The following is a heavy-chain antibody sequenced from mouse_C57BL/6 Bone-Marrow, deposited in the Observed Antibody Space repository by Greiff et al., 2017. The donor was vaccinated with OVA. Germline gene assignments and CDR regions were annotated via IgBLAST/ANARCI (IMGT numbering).Heavy chain of an antibody. Sequence: VQLVESGAELVRPGASVTLSCKASGYTFTDYEMHWVKQTPVHGLEWIGAIDPETGGTAYNQKFKGKAILTADKSSSTAYMELRSLTSEDSAVYYCTRFRAMDYWGQGTSVTVSS. CDR1: GYTFTDYE. J-gene: IGHJ4*01. V-gene: IGHV1-15*01. CDR2: IDPETGGT. CDR3: TRFRAMDY.